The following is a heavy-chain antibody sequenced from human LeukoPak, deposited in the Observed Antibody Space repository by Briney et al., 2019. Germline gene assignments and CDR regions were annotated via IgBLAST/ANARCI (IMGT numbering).Heavy chain of an antibody. V-gene: IGHV4-59*12. CDR3: AREGYIYYYVSDYYFDY. Sequence: ASETLSLTCTVSGGSISSYYWSWIRQPPGKGLEWTGYIYYSGSTNYNPSLKSRVTMSVDTSKNQFSLKLSPVTAADTALYYCAREGYIYYYVSDYYFDYWGQGTLVTVSS. J-gene: IGHJ4*02. CDR2: IYYSGST. CDR1: GGSISSYY. D-gene: IGHD3-10*01.